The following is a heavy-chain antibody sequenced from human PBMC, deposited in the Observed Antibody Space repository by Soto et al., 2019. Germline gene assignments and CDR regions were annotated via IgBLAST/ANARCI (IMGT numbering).Heavy chain of an antibody. V-gene: IGHV3-23*01. CDR2: ISGSGGST. J-gene: IGHJ4*02. D-gene: IGHD6-6*01. CDR3: AEDRSRIAALAYFDY. CDR1: GFTFSSYA. Sequence: GGSLRLSCAASGFTFSSYAMSWVRQAPGKGLEWVSAISGSGGSTYYADSVKGRFTISRDNSKNTLYLQMNSLRAEDTAVYYCAEDRSRIAALAYFDYWGQGTLVTVSS.